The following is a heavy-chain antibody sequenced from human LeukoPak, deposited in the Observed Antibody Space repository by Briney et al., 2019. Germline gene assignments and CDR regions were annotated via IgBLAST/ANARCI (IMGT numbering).Heavy chain of an antibody. J-gene: IGHJ4*02. CDR1: GYTFTGYY. Sequence: ASVKVSCKASGYTFTGYYMHWVRQAPGQRLEWMGWINPNSGGTNYAQKFQGRLTMTRGTSMNTAYMELSRLRSDDTAVYYCARAGVPAAMGFDYWGQGTLVTVSS. CDR3: ARAGVPAAMGFDY. CDR2: INPNSGGT. D-gene: IGHD2-2*01. V-gene: IGHV1-2*02.